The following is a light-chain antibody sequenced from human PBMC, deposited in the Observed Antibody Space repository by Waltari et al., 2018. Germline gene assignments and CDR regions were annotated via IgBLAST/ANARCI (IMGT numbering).Light chain of an antibody. J-gene: IGLJ3*02. V-gene: IGLV2-23*02. Sequence: QAALTQPAAVSGSPGQSVTISCIGASSDLAWYDIVSCYQPHPANAPKLVISDVSKRPSGVSDRFSGSKSGDTASLTISGLQFEDEADFYCCSYAGNYVWVFGGGTRLTVL. CDR3: CSYAGNYVWV. CDR2: DVS. CDR1: SSDLAWYDI.